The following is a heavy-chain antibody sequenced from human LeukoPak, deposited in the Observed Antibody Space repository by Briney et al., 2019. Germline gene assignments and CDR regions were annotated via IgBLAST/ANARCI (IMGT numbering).Heavy chain of an antibody. Sequence: SETLSLTCIVSGGSISGYYWNWIRQPAGKGLEWIGRIYTNEITNYNPSLKSRVTMSVDTSKNQFSLMLSSVTAADTAVYYCARGRSLYFDYWGQGTLVTVSS. CDR3: ARGRSLYFDY. CDR2: IYTNEIT. J-gene: IGHJ4*02. CDR1: GGSISGYY. V-gene: IGHV4-4*07.